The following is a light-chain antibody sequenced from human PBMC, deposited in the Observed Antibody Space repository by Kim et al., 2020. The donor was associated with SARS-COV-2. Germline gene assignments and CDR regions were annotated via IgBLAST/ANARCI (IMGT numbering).Light chain of an antibody. CDR1: QSVSSN. Sequence: EVVMTQSPATLSVSPGERATLSCRASQSVSSNLAWYQQKPGQAPRLLIYGTSTRATGIPARFSGSGSGTEFTLIISNLQSEDFAVYYCQQYNNWPRTFGQGTKVDIK. V-gene: IGKV3-15*01. CDR2: GTS. J-gene: IGKJ1*01. CDR3: QQYNNWPRT.